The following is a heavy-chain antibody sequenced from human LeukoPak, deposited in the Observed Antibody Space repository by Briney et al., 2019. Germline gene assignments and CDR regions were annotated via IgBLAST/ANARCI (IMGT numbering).Heavy chain of an antibody. CDR3: ARDAADLAVAFDY. J-gene: IGHJ4*02. CDR1: GFTFSSYG. D-gene: IGHD6-19*01. CDR2: ISSSSSYI. V-gene: IGHV3-21*01. Sequence: WGSLRLSCAASGFTFSSYGMNWVRQAPGKVLEWVSSISSSSSYISYADSMKGRFTISRDNAKNSLYLQMNSLRAEDTAVYYCARDAADLAVAFDYWGQGTLVTVSS.